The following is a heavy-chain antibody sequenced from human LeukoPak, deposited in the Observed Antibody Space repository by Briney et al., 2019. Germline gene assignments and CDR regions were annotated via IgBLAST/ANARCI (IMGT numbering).Heavy chain of an antibody. CDR2: IYYSGST. CDR1: GASISSTTYY. Sequence: PSETLSLTCTVSGASISSTTYYWGWIRQPPRKGLEWIASIYYSGSTYYNPSLKSRVTISVDTSKNQFSLKLSSVTAADTAVYYCARWSSGYYYVQLRGFDPWGQGTLVTVSS. D-gene: IGHD3-22*01. CDR3: ARWSSGYYYVQLRGFDP. J-gene: IGHJ5*02. V-gene: IGHV4-39*01.